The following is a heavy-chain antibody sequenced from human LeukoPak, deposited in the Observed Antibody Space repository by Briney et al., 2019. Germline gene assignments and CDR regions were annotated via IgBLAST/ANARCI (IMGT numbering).Heavy chain of an antibody. CDR1: GGSISSYY. Sequence: QSSVTLSLTCTVSGGSISSYYWSWIRQPPGKGLEWIGYIYYSGSTNYNPSLKSRVTISVDTSKNQFSLKLSSVTAADTAVYYCARSNLGYFDYWGQGTLVTVSS. D-gene: IGHD1-26*01. CDR2: IYYSGST. J-gene: IGHJ4*02. CDR3: ARSNLGYFDY. V-gene: IGHV4-59*08.